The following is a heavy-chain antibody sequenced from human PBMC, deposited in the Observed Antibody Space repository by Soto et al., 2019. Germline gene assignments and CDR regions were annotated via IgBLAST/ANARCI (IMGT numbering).Heavy chain of an antibody. CDR2: TYYRSKWFH. V-gene: IGHV6-1*01. CDR3: ARGKALDV. D-gene: IGHD3-10*01. Sequence: QGQLQQSGPGLVKPSQTLSLTCAISGDSVSSDITSWNWIRQSPSRGLEWLGRTYYRSKWFHDYAASVKSRITINPDTSKTQFSLELNSMTPEDTAVYYCARGKALDVWGQGTVVTVSS. CDR1: GDSVSSDITS. J-gene: IGHJ3*01.